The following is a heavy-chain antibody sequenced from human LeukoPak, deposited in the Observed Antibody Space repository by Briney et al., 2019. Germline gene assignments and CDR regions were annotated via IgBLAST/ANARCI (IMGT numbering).Heavy chain of an antibody. Sequence: SGPTLVKPTQTLTLTCTFSGFSLSTSGVGVGWIRQPPGKALEWLALIYWNDDKRYSPSLKSRLTITKDTSKNQVVLTMTNMDPVDTATYYCAHRHRIAAAGSYFDYWGQGTLVTVSS. CDR1: GFSLSTSGVG. V-gene: IGHV2-5*01. D-gene: IGHD6-13*01. CDR3: AHRHRIAAAGSYFDY. J-gene: IGHJ4*02. CDR2: IYWNDDK.